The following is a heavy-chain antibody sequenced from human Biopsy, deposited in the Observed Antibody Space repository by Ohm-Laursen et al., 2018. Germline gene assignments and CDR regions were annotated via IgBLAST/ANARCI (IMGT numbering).Heavy chain of an antibody. CDR1: GYTFTDYY. D-gene: IGHD3-10*01. V-gene: IGHV1-2*02. J-gene: IGHJ4*02. CDR3: ARDRMTDVFGGPTRTDVFDS. CDR2: INPNSGAT. Sequence: ASSVKVSCKASGYTFTDYYIHWVRQSPGQGLEWMGWINPNSGATNSAQKFRDRVTLTRDTSISAVYIDLRRLKSDDAAIYYCARDRMTDVFGGPTRTDVFDSWGQGTPVTVS.